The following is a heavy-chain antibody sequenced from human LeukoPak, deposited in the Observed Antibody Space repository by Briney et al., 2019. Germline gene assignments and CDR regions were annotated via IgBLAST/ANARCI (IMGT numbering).Heavy chain of an antibody. Sequence: TGGSLRLSCAASGFTFSDHYMSWIRQAPGKGLEWVSYISSSGSTRYYADSVKGRFTISRDNAKNSLYLQMNSLRAEDTAVYYCARGVRAHTVTECSDYWGQGTLVTVSS. CDR1: GFTFSDHY. J-gene: IGHJ4*02. D-gene: IGHD4-11*01. V-gene: IGHV3-11*04. CDR3: ARGVRAHTVTECSDY. CDR2: ISSSGSTR.